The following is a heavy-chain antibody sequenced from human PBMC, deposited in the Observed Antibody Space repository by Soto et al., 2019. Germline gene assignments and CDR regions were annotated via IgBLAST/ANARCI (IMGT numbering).Heavy chain of an antibody. CDR2: ISYDGSNK. CDR3: AKDPFLAAGIDYYYYYGMDV. V-gene: IGHV3-30*18. Sequence: GGSLRLSCAASGFTFSSYSMNWVRQAPGKGLEWVAVISYDGSNKYYADSVKGRFTISRDNSKNTLYLQMNSLRAEDTAVYYCAKDPFLAAGIDYYYYYGMDVWGQGTTVTVSS. CDR1: GFTFSSYS. J-gene: IGHJ6*02. D-gene: IGHD6-13*01.